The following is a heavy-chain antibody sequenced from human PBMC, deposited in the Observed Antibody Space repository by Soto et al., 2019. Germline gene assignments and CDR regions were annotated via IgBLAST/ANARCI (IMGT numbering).Heavy chain of an antibody. CDR3: ARSGWNGYDFWSGYSSQYYYMDV. Sequence: PGESLKISCKGSGYSFTSYWIGWVRQMPGKGLEWMGIIYPGDSDTRYSPSFQGQVTISADKSISTAYLQWSSLKASDTAMYYCARSGWNGYDFWSGYSSQYYYMDVWGKGTTVTVSS. D-gene: IGHD3-3*01. V-gene: IGHV5-51*01. CDR2: IYPGDSDT. J-gene: IGHJ6*03. CDR1: GYSFTSYW.